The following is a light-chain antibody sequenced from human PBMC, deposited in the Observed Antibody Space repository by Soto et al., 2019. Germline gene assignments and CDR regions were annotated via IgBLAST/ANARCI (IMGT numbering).Light chain of an antibody. V-gene: IGLV2-11*01. J-gene: IGLJ1*01. CDR1: SSDVGGHNY. CDR2: DVN. Sequence: QSALTQPRSVSGSPGQSVTISCTGSSSDVGGHNYVSWYQLHPAKAPKLIIYDVNERPSGVPDRFSGSKSGNTASLTISGLQAEDEANYYCCSYVGTYVFGTGTKLTVL. CDR3: CSYVGTYV.